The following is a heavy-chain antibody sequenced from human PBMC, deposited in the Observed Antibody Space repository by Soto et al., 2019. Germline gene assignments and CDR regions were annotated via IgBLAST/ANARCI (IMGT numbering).Heavy chain of an antibody. V-gene: IGHV4-31*03. D-gene: IGHD3-3*01. CDR3: ARGIRFLEWLKDLKFDY. J-gene: IGHJ4*02. CDR2: IYYSGST. CDR1: GGSISSGGYY. Sequence: TLSLTCTVSGGSISSGGYYWSWIRQHPGKGLEWIGYIYYSGSTYYNPSLKSRVTISVDTSKNQFSLKLSSVTAADTAVYYCARGIRFLEWLKDLKFDYWGQGTLVTVSS.